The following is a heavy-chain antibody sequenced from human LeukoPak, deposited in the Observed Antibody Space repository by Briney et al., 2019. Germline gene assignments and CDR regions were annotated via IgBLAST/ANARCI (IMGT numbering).Heavy chain of an antibody. Sequence: SETLSLTCVVSGYSITAGYSWDWIRQSPRKGLEWLGSVHHSANTFPNPSLKSRLTISVDTSKNQFSLRLGSVTAADTAIYFCARRGINSVTKRAYDSWGQGTLVTVSP. D-gene: IGHD4-17*01. CDR2: VHHSANT. V-gene: IGHV4-38-2*01. CDR1: GYSITAGYS. CDR3: ARRGINSVTKRAYDS. J-gene: IGHJ4*02.